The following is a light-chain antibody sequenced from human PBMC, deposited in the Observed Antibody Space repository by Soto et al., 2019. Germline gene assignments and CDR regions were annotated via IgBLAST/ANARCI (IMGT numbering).Light chain of an antibody. Sequence: DIQMTQSPSTLSASVGDRVTITCRASQSISSWLAWYQEKPGKAPKLLIYKASSLESGVPSRLSGSGSATEFTLTISSLQPDDFATYYCQQYNSFPWTFGQGTKVDIK. CDR2: KAS. J-gene: IGKJ1*01. CDR3: QQYNSFPWT. CDR1: QSISSW. V-gene: IGKV1-5*03.